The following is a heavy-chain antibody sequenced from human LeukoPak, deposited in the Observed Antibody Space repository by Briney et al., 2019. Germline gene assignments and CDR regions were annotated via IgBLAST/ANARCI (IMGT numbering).Heavy chain of an antibody. CDR2: IYYSGST. CDR3: AARYCSSTTCLFDY. CDR1: GGPISSSGYY. D-gene: IGHD2-2*01. Sequence: PSETLSLTCTVSGGPISSSGYYWGWVRQPPGKGREWIGSIYYSGSTYYNPSLKSRVTISEDTSKNQFSLKLSSVTAADTAVYYCAARYCSSTTCLFDYWGQGTLVSVSS. V-gene: IGHV4-39*01. J-gene: IGHJ4*02.